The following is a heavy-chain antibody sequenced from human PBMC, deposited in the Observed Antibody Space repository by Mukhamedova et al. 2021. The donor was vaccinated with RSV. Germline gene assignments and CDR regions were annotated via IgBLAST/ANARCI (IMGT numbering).Heavy chain of an antibody. Sequence: IGEIYHSGSTNYNSSLKSRVTISVDKSKNQFSLKLSSVTAADTAVYYCARRGTLAVAGTFDYWGQGTLVTVSS. CDR2: IYHSGST. V-gene: IGHV4-4*02. CDR3: ARRGTLAVAGTFDY. J-gene: IGHJ4*02. D-gene: IGHD6-19*01.